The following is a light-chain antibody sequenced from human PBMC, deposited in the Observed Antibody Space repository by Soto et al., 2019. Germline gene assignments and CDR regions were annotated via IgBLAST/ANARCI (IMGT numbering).Light chain of an antibody. CDR2: AAS. J-gene: IGKJ1*01. Sequence: IQMTQSPSSLSASVGDRVTITCRASQSISTYLNWYLQKPGQAPKLLIYAASNLQTGVPSRFSGSGSGTVFTLTISILQPEDSATYYCQQSYSTPTFGQGTKVQIK. CDR1: QSISTY. V-gene: IGKV1-39*01. CDR3: QQSYSTPT.